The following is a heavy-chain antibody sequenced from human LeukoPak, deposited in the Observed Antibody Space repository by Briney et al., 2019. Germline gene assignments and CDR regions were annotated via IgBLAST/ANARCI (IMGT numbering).Heavy chain of an antibody. CDR3: TSLVF. J-gene: IGHJ1*01. V-gene: IGHV3-15*01. Sequence: PGGSLRLSCAASGFTFSDYYMSWIRQAPGKGLEWVGRIKSKTDGETTGYAAFVQGRFTISRDDSKNTLYLDMNSLETEDAAVYYCTSLVFWGQGTPVIVSS. CDR2: IKSKTDGETT. CDR1: GFTFSDYY. D-gene: IGHD6-6*01.